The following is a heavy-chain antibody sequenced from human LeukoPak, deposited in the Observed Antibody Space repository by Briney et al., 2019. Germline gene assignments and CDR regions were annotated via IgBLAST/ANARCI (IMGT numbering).Heavy chain of an antibody. Sequence: SETLSLTCTVSGGSISSYYWSWIRQPPGKGLEWIGYIYYSGSTNYNPSLESRVTISVDTSKNQFSLKLSSVTAADTAVYYCARRYYYGSGSFFFDYWGQGTLVTVSS. CDR2: IYYSGST. V-gene: IGHV4-59*01. CDR3: ARRYYYGSGSFFFDY. CDR1: GGSISSYY. D-gene: IGHD3-10*01. J-gene: IGHJ4*02.